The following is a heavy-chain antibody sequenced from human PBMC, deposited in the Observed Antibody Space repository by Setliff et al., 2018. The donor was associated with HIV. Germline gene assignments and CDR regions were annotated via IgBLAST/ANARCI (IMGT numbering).Heavy chain of an antibody. D-gene: IGHD2-21*01. CDR2: IHYSGST. V-gene: IGHV4-31*03. CDR1: GGSISSGGYY. J-gene: IGHJ6*04. Sequence: TLSETLSLTCTVSGGSISSGGYYWSWIRQHPGKGLEWIGYIHYSGSTHYNPSLKSRVTISVDTSKNQFSLKLSSVTAADTAVYYCARDAGYCGGDCYPMVLDVWGKGTTVTVSS. CDR3: ARDAGYCGGDCYPMVLDV.